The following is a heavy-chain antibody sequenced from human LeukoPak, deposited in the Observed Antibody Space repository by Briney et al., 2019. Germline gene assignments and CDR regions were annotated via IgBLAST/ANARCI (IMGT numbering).Heavy chain of an antibody. V-gene: IGHV3-23*01. D-gene: IGHD2-2*01. CDR2: ISGSGGST. Sequence: GGSLSLSCAASGFTFSSYAMSWVRQAPGKGLEWVSAISGSGGSTYYADSVKGRFTISRDNSKNTLYLQMNSLRAEDTAVYYCAKDRMRDDIVVVPAATGFDYWGQGTLVTVSS. CDR1: GFTFSSYA. CDR3: AKDRMRDDIVVVPAATGFDY. J-gene: IGHJ4*02.